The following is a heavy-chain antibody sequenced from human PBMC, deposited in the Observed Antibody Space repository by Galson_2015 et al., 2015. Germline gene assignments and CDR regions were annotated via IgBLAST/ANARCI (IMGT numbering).Heavy chain of an antibody. D-gene: IGHD6-6*01. CDR1: GYTFDNFW. CDR2: IDSDSYT. J-gene: IGHJ4*02. Sequence: QSGAEVKKPGESLRMSCKGSGYTFDNFWIAWVRQMPGKGLEWMGRIDSDSYTNYSPSFQGHVTISVDKSISTAYLQWSSLKASDTAMYYCVRQRRRDKPQELVDYWGQGTLVTVSS. CDR3: VRQRRRDKPQELVDY. V-gene: IGHV5-10-1*01.